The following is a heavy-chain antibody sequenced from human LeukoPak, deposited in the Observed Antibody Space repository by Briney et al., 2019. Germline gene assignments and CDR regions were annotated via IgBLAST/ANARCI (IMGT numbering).Heavy chain of an antibody. CDR3: ARYGADYGDYYYYYMDV. D-gene: IGHD4-17*01. J-gene: IGHJ6*03. CDR2: ISGSGGST. V-gene: IGHV3-23*01. Sequence: PGGSLRLSCAASGFTFSSYAMSWVRQAPGKGLEWVSAISGSGGSTYYADSVKGRFTISRDNSKNTLYLQMNSLRAEDTAVYYCARYGADYGDYYYYYMDVWGKGTTVTVSS. CDR1: GFTFSSYA.